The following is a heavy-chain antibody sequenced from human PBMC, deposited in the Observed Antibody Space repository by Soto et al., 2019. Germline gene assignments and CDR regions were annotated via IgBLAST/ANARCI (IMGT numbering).Heavy chain of an antibody. V-gene: IGHV4-30-4*01. D-gene: IGHD5-18*01. CDR1: GGSIRSSSYY. CDR3: ASELSGYSYGPGEVF. J-gene: IGHJ4*02. CDR2: ISHTGSV. Sequence: QVQLQESGPGLVKPSQTLSLTCTVSGGSIRSSSYYWSWIRQPPGEGLEWIGYISHTGSVYYNPPLMSRTTMSVDSSKDQFSLNLKSVTAADTAVYFCASELSGYSYGPGEVFWGQGILVTVSS.